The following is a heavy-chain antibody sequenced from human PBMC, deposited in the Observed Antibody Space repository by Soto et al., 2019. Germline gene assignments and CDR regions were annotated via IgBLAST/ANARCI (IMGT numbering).Heavy chain of an antibody. CDR1: GFTFSNYD. V-gene: IGHV3-13*01. CDR2: ITTAGDT. CDR3: ARELHGGSYGMDV. Sequence: GGSLRFSCAASGFTFSNYDMHWVRQVTGKGLEWVSGITTAGDTYYPGSVKGRFTISREKAKNSLYLQMNSLSAGDTAVYYCARELHGGSYGMDVWGQGTTVTVSS. J-gene: IGHJ6*02.